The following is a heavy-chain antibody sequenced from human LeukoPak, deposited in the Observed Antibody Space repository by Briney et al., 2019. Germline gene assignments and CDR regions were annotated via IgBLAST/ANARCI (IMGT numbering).Heavy chain of an antibody. J-gene: IGHJ4*02. V-gene: IGHV4-4*02. CDR1: GGSIMTTNW. CDR2: VHLNGAT. CDR3: TRESGAFSPFGF. D-gene: IGHD1-26*01. Sequence: PSGTLSLTCAVSGGSIMTTNWWSWVRQPPGKGLEWIGEVHLNGATNYNPSLESRVSMSIDTSKNQMSLKLNSVTAADTAIYYCTRESGAFSPFGFWGQGTLVTVSS.